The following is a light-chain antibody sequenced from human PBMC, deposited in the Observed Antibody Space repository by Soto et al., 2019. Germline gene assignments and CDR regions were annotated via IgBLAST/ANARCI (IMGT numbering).Light chain of an antibody. Sequence: QSALTQPPSATGSPANPVPPSCTGSSRDVGNYTYVSWYQQSPGKAPKLMIYEVNKRPSGVPDRFSGSKSGNTASLTVSGLQAEDEADYYCTSYAAGKNVVFGGGTKLTVL. CDR2: EVN. J-gene: IGLJ2*01. CDR3: TSYAAGKNVV. V-gene: IGLV2-8*01. CDR1: SRDVGNYTY.